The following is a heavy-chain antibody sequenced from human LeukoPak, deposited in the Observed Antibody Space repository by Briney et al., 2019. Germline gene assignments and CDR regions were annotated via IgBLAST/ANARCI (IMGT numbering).Heavy chain of an antibody. Sequence: GGSLRLSCEASGFTFSSSWMHWVRQAPGKGLVWVARINTDGSITNYADSVKGRFTISRDSAKSTLYLQMNSLRAEDTAVYYCIRSLNGADDFWGQGTLVTVSS. CDR1: GFTFSSSW. CDR3: IRSLNGADDF. J-gene: IGHJ4*02. CDR2: INTDGSIT. D-gene: IGHD4-17*01. V-gene: IGHV3-74*01.